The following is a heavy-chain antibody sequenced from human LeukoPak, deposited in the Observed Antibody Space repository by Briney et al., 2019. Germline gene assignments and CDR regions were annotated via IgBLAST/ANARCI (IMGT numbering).Heavy chain of an antibody. D-gene: IGHD6-13*01. J-gene: IGHJ6*03. CDR1: GFTFSSYW. CDR2: IKQDGSEK. CDR3: ARESGYSSSWYIYYYYYYMDV. V-gene: IGHV3-7*01. Sequence: GGSLRLSCAASGFTFSSYWMSWVRQAPGKGLEWVANIKQDGSEKYYVDSVKGRFTISRDNAKNSLYLQMNSLRAEDTAVYYCARESGYSSSWYIYYYYYYMDVWGKGTTVTVSS.